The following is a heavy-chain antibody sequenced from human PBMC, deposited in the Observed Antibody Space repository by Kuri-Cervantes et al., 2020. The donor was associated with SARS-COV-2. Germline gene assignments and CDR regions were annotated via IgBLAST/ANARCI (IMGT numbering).Heavy chain of an antibody. D-gene: IGHD3-22*01. J-gene: IGHJ4*02. V-gene: IGHV3-30-3*01. Sequence: LSLTCAASGFTFSSYAMHWVRQAPGKGLEWVAVISYDGSNKYYADSVKGRFTISRDNSKNTLYLQMNSLRAEDTVVYYCARPSSGYYFSPFDYWGQGTLVTVSS. CDR3: ARPSSGYYFSPFDY. CDR2: ISYDGSNK. CDR1: GFTFSSYA.